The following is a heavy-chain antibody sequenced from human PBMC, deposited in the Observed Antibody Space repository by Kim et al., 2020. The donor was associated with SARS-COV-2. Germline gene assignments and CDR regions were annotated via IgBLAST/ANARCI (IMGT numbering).Heavy chain of an antibody. Sequence: SETLSLTCTVSGGSISSYYWSWIRQPPGKGLEWIGYIYYSGSTNYNPSLKSRVTISVDTSKNQFSLKLSSVTAADTAVYYCARDSARGPANWFDPWGQGTLVTVSS. J-gene: IGHJ5*02. CDR3: ARDSARGPANWFDP. D-gene: IGHD2-2*01. CDR1: GGSISSYY. CDR2: IYYSGST. V-gene: IGHV4-59*01.